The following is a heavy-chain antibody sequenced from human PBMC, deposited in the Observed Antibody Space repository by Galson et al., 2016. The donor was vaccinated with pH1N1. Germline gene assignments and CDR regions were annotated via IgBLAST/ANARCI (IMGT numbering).Heavy chain of an antibody. V-gene: IGHV4-34*01. Sequence: LRLSCAASGFTFSDYWMHWIRQPPGKGLEWIANIYYSGITYYDASLKSRVTISVDTSKKQFSLKLNSVIAADTAVYYCARLWYGEYIDYWGQGTRVTVSS. CDR2: IYYSGIT. J-gene: IGHJ4*02. CDR3: ARLWYGEYIDY. CDR1: GFTFSDYW. D-gene: IGHD3-10*01.